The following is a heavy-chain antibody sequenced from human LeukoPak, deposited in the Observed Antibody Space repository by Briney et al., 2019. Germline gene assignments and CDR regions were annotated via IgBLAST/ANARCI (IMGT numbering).Heavy chain of an antibody. Sequence: SETLSLTCTVSGGSISSSSYYWGWIRQPPGKWLEWIGSIYYSGSTYYNPSLKSRVTISVDTSKNQFSLKLSSVTAADTAVYYCARLDYWGQGTLVTVSS. CDR3: ARLDY. CDR2: IYYSGST. CDR1: GGSISSSSYY. J-gene: IGHJ4*02. V-gene: IGHV4-39*01.